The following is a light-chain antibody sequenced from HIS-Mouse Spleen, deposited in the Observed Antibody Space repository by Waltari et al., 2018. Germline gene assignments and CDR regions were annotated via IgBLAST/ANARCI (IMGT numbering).Light chain of an antibody. CDR2: GSS. Sequence: EIVLTQSPGTLSLSPGERATISCRASQSVSSSYLPWYQQKTGQAPRLLIYGSSSRATSTPHRFIRSRSGTDFTLTISRLEPAYFTVYDCQQYGSSPWTFDQGTKVELK. CDR3: QQYGSSPWT. CDR1: QSVSSSY. V-gene: IGKV3-20*01. J-gene: IGKJ1*01.